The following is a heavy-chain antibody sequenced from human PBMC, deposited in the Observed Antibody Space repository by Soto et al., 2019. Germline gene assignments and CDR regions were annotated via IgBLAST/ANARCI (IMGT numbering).Heavy chain of an antibody. CDR1: GGSFSGYY. CDR3: ARGYDYDSGGYLFDY. CDR2: IYYSGST. Sequence: PSETLSLTCAVYGGSFSGYYWSWIRRHPGKGPEWIGHIYYSGSTYYNPSLKSRVTISLDMSKNQFSLKLTSVSAADTAVYYCARGYDYDSGGYLFDYWGQGTLVTVSS. V-gene: IGHV4-31*11. D-gene: IGHD3-22*01. J-gene: IGHJ4*02.